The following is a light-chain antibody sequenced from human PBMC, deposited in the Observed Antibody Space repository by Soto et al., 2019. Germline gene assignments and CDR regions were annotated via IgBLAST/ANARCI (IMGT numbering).Light chain of an antibody. V-gene: IGKV1-39*01. J-gene: IGKJ4*01. CDR1: QSLSSY. CDR3: QQTYFTPVT. CDR2: SAS. Sequence: DIQMTQSPSSLSASVGDRVTITCRASQSLSSYLHWYQQKPGKAPKLLIYSASSLQSGVPSRFSGSGSGTDFTLTISSLQPEDFATYYCQQTYFTPVTFGGGTKVEIQ.